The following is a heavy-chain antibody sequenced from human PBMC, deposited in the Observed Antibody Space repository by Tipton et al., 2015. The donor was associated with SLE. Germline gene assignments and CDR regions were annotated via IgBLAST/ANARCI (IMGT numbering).Heavy chain of an antibody. J-gene: IGHJ4*02. D-gene: IGHD5-24*01. CDR2: IYSRGST. Sequence: WSWIRQPPGKGLEWIGRIYSRGSTDYNPSLKSRVTISVDTSENQFSLKLSSVTAADTAVYYCARAALQLWHDYWGQGTPVTVSS. V-gene: IGHV4-61*02. CDR3: ARAALQLWHDY.